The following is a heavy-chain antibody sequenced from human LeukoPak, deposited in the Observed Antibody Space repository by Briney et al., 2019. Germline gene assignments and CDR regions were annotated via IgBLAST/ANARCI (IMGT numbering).Heavy chain of an antibody. V-gene: IGHV4-59*13. CDR3: ARTRYCSSTSCYDHYYYMDV. CDR1: GGSISSYY. J-gene: IGHJ6*03. D-gene: IGHD2-2*01. CDR2: IYYSGST. Sequence: SETLSLTCTVSGGSISSYYWSWIRQPPGKGLEWIGYIYYSGSTNYNPSLKSRVTISVDTSKNQFSLKLSSVTAADTAVYYCARTRYCSSTSCYDHYYYMDVWGKGTTVTVSS.